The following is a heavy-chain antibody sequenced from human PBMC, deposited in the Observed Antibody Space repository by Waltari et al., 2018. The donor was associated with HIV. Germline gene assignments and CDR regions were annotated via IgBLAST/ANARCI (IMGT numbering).Heavy chain of an antibody. D-gene: IGHD2-8*02. CDR1: GGSFSGYY. CDR3: ARGGRLVLVVYAIGWFDP. V-gene: IGHV4-34*01. CDR2: INHSGST. J-gene: IGHJ5*02. Sequence: QVQLQQWGAGLLKPSETLSLTCAVYGGSFSGYYWSWIGQPQGKGLEWIGEINHSGSTNYNPSLKSRVTISVDTSKNQFSLKLSSVTAADTAVYYCARGGRLVLVVYAIGWFDPWGQGTLVTVSS.